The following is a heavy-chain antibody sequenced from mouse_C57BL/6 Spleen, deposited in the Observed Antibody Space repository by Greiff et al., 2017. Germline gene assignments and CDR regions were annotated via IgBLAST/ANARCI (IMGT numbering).Heavy chain of an antibody. J-gene: IGHJ3*01. CDR2: ISDGGSYT. V-gene: IGHV5-4*01. CDR3: ARDRGFSFAY. CDR1: GFTFSSYA. Sequence: EVHLVESGGGLVKPGGSLKLSCAASGFTFSSYAMSWVRQTPEKRLEWVATISDGGSYTYYPDNVKGRFTISRDNAKNNLYLQMSHLKSEDTAMYYCARDRGFSFAYWGQGTLVTVSA. D-gene: IGHD3-3*01.